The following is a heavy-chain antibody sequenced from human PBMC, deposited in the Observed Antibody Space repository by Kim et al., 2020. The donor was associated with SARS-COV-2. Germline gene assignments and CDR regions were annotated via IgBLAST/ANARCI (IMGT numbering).Heavy chain of an antibody. CDR1: GYTLTELS. D-gene: IGHD1-26*01. Sequence: ASVKVSCKVSGYTLTELSMHWVRQAPGKGLEWMGGFDPEDGETIYAQKFQGRVTMTEDTSTDTAYMELSSLRSEDTAVYYCATEGPRGELRIFDYWGQGTLVTVSS. CDR2: FDPEDGET. CDR3: ATEGPRGELRIFDY. V-gene: IGHV1-24*01. J-gene: IGHJ4*02.